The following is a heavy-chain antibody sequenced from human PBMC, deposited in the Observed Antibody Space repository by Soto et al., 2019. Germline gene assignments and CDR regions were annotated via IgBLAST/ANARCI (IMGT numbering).Heavy chain of an antibody. D-gene: IGHD1-26*01. CDR2: ISGQIAKT. Sequence: QVQLVQSGPEVRKPGASVKVSCTASGYSFHNYGIIWVRQAPGQGLEWMGWISGQIAKTNFAQTFQGRVSMTTDTSTNTAYMELSSLRSDDTAIYYCARGPPSGSFSLTPRFWGQGSVVTVSS. V-gene: IGHV1-18*04. J-gene: IGHJ4*02. CDR1: GYSFHNYG. CDR3: ARGPPSGSFSLTPRF.